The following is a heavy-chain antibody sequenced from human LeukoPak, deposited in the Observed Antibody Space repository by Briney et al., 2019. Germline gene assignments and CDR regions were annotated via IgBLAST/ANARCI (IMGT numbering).Heavy chain of an antibody. Sequence: SETLSLTCTVPGGSVSSGSYYWSWIRQPPGKGLEWIGYIYYSGSTNYNPSLKSRVTISVDTSKNQFSLKLSSVTAADTAVYYCARESGGCSGGSCYFGAFDIWGQGTMVTVSS. D-gene: IGHD2-15*01. V-gene: IGHV4-61*01. J-gene: IGHJ3*02. CDR2: IYYSGST. CDR3: ARESGGCSGGSCYFGAFDI. CDR1: GGSVSSGSYY.